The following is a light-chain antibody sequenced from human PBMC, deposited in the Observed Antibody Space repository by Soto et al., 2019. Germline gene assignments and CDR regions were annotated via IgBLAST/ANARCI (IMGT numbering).Light chain of an antibody. CDR3: QQYNSYST. CDR1: QSISNR. CDR2: DAS. V-gene: IGKV1-5*01. J-gene: IGKJ1*01. Sequence: DIQMTQSPSTLSASVGDGVTITCRASQSISNRLAWYQQRPGKAPKYLIYDASTLESGVPSRFSGSGSGTEFTLTISSLQPEDFASYYCQQYNSYSTFGQGTKVDIK.